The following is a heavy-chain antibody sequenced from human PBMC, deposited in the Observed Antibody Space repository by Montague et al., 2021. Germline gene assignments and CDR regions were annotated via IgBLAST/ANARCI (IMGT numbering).Heavy chain of an antibody. Sequence: SETLSLTCAVSGGSISTYYWTWIRQFPGKGLEYIGYFAQSVASGASGSTNYHPSLRGRVTVSVDSSKNQVSLKMTSVTATDTGVYYCARGEGVVPAARFDXWGRGTLVTVSS. CDR3: ARGEGVVPAARFDX. CDR2: FAQSVASGASGST. V-gene: IGHV4-4*09. J-gene: IGHJ4*02. CDR1: GGSISTYY. D-gene: IGHD3-16*01.